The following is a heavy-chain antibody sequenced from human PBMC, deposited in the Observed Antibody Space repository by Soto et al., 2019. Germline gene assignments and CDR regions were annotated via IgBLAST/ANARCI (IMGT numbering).Heavy chain of an antibody. D-gene: IGHD3-10*01. J-gene: IGHJ4*02. CDR3: AKDQTDITMVRGVTPVGY. Sequence: QVQLVESGGGVVQPGRSLRLSCAASGFTFSSYGMHWVRQAPGNGLEWVAVISYDGSNKYYADSVKGRFTISRDNSKNTLYLQMNSLRAEDTAVYYCAKDQTDITMVRGVTPVGYWGQGTLVTVSS. CDR1: GFTFSSYG. CDR2: ISYDGSNK. V-gene: IGHV3-30*18.